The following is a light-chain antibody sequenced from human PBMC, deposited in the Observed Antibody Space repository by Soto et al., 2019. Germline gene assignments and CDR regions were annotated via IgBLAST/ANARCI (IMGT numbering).Light chain of an antibody. CDR2: GAT. J-gene: IGKJ2*01. CDR3: QQYGSSLT. CDR1: QSVTNNY. Sequence: EIVLTQSPGTLSLSPGERATLSCRASQSVTNNYLAWYRHKPGQAPRCLIYGATIRSPGIPDRFSDSGSGTDFTLTISRLEPEDFAVYYGQQYGSSLTFGQGTKLEIK. V-gene: IGKV3-20*01.